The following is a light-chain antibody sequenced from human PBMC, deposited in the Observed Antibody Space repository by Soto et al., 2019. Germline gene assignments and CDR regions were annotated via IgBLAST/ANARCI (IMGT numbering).Light chain of an antibody. CDR2: GAS. J-gene: IGKJ1*01. Sequence: EIVVTQSPCTLSFSPGERATLSCRASQSVSGSYLAWYQQKPGQAPRLLIYGASSRVTGIPDRFSGSGSGTEFTLTISSLQSEDFAVYYCQQYNNWRTTFGQGTKVDIK. V-gene: IGKV3-20*01. CDR1: QSVSGSY. CDR3: QQYNNWRTT.